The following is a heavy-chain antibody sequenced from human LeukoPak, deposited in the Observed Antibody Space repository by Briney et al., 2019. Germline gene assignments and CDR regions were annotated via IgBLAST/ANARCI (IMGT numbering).Heavy chain of an antibody. V-gene: IGHV1-3*01. CDR1: GYTFTSYA. J-gene: IGHJ6*02. CDR3: ARDFLCSSTSCSYNYYGMDV. D-gene: IGHD2-2*01. CDR2: INAGNGNT. Sequence: GASVKVSCKASGYTFTSYAMHWVRQAPGQRLEWMGWINAGNGNTKYSQKFQGRVTITRDTSASTAYMELSSLRSEDTAVYYCARDFLCSSTSCSYNYYGMDVWGQGTLVTVSS.